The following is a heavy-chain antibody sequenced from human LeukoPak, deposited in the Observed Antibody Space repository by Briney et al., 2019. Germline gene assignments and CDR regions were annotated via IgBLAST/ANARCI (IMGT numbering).Heavy chain of an antibody. D-gene: IGHD3-22*01. CDR3: ARDMYYYDSSGYYPRVDFDY. J-gene: IGHJ4*02. CDR1: GFTFSSYE. Sequence: PGGSLRLSCAASGFTFSSYEMNWVRQAPGKGLEWVSYISSSGSTIYYADSVKGRFTISRDNAKNSLYLQMNSLRAEDTAGYYCARDMYYYDSSGYYPRVDFDYWGQGTLVTVSS. V-gene: IGHV3-48*03. CDR2: ISSSGSTI.